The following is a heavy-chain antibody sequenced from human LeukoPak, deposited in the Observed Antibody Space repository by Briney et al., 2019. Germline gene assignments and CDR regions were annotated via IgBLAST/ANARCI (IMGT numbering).Heavy chain of an antibody. J-gene: IGHJ4*02. CDR1: GDSVSSNSAT. V-gene: IGHV6-1*01. CDR2: TYYRSKWYY. Sequence: SQTLSLTCGISGDSVSSNSATWNWMRQSPSRGLEGRGRTYYRSKWYYEYAESLKSRVTINPDKSKNQLSLQLISVTPEDTAVYYCARGNPRALGNWGQGTLVTVSS. D-gene: IGHD2/OR15-2a*01. CDR3: ARGNPRALGN.